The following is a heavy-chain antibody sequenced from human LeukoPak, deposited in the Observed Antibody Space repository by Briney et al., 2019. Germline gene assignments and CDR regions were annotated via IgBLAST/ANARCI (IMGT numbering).Heavy chain of an antibody. CDR2: INPNSGGT. D-gene: IGHD2-2*01. CDR1: GYTFTGYY. CDR3: ARVSPAWTPLTRNFDY. Sequence: ASVKVSCKASGYTFTGYYMHWVRQAPGQGPEWMGWINPNSGGTNYAQKFQGRVTMTRDTSISTAYMELSRLRSDDTAVYYCARVSPAWTPLTRNFDYWGQGTLVTVSS. J-gene: IGHJ4*02. V-gene: IGHV1-2*02.